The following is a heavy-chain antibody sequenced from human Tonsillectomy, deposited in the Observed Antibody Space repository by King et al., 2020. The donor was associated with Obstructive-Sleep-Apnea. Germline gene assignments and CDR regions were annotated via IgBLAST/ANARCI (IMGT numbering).Heavy chain of an antibody. V-gene: IGHV3-9*01. D-gene: IGHD3-9*01. CDR1: GFTFDDHA. Sequence: VQLVESGGGLVQPGRSLRLSCAASGFTFDDHAMHWVRQAPGKGLEWVSGINWNSGGIGYADSVKGRFTISRDNAKNSLYLQMNSLSAEDTAVYYCAKDRGGYYDILNGNYGMDVWGQGTTVTVSS. CDR3: AKDRGGYYDILNGNYGMDV. CDR2: INWNSGGI. J-gene: IGHJ6*02.